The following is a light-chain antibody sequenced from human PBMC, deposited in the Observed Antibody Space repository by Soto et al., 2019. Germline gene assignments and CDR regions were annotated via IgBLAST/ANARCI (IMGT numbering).Light chain of an antibody. CDR1: QFVSSR. CDR2: DTS. J-gene: IGKJ1*01. V-gene: IGKV3-15*01. CDR3: QEYSQWPPGM. Sequence: DIVVTQSPATLSAYPGERVTLSCRASQFVSSRLAWYQRRPGQVTRLLIYDTSTRAPGISARFSGSGSGTEFTITISSLQSEDCAVYYWQEYSQWPPGMFGPGNKLDI.